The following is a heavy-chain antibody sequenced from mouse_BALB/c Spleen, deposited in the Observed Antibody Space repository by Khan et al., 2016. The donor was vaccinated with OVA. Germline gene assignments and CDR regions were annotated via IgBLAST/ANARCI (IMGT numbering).Heavy chain of an antibody. J-gene: IGHJ2*01. CDR2: TNPTNGRT. CDR1: GYTFTSYW. D-gene: IGHD1-1*01. CDR3: ARIKKIVATYFDY. V-gene: IGHV1S81*02. Sequence: QVQLQHPGAELVKAGASVKMSCKASGYTFTSYWMHWVKQRLGKGLEWFAETNPTNGRTYYNEKFKSKATLTVDKSSSTAYMLLSGPTFEDSAVYYCARIKKIVATYFDYWGQGTTLTVSS.